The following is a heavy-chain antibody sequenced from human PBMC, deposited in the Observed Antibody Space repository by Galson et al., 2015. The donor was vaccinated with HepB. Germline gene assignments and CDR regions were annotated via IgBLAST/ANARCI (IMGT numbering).Heavy chain of an antibody. CDR1: GGTFSSYT. V-gene: IGHV1-69*02. D-gene: IGHD5-24*01. J-gene: IGHJ5*02. CDR3: AGTLILDAYNGRFDP. CDR2: IIPILDIA. Sequence: SVKVSCKASGGTFSSYTINWVRQAPGQGLEWMGRIIPILDIANYAQEFQGRVTITADKSTSTAYMELSSLRSEDTAVYYCAGTLILDAYNGRFDPWGQGTLVTVSS.